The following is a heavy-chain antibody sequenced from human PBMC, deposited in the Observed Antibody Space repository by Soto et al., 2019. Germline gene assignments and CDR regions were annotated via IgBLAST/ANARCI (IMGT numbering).Heavy chain of an antibody. CDR3: ARDDVLCGGGRCYGVPSDV. V-gene: IGHV3-66*01. J-gene: IGHJ6*04. D-gene: IGHD2-15*01. CDR2: IQSGGPT. CDR1: GFTVSSKY. Sequence: EVHLVESGGGLVQPGGSLRLSCAASGFTVSSKYMSWVRQAPGKGLEWVSLIQSGGPTYYADSGKGRCTISRDTSENTLHLQMDSRGAGDTAVYYWARDDVLCGGGRCYGVPSDVGGKGTTVTASS.